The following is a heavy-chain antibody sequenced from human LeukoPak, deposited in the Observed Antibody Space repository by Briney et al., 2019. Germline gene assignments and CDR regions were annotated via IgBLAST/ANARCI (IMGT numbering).Heavy chain of an antibody. Sequence: GGALRLACAASGVTFSSDSRNRGRQAPGKGLEWVSSISSSSSYIYYADSVKGRFTISRDNAKNSLYLQMNSLRAEDTAVYYCARLYRRDYWGQGTLVTVSS. D-gene: IGHD2-8*01. V-gene: IGHV3-21*01. CDR2: ISSSSSYI. CDR1: GVTFSSDS. CDR3: ARLYRRDY. J-gene: IGHJ4*02.